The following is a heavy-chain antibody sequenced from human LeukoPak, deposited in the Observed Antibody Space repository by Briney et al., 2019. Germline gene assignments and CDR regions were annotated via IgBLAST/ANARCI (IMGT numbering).Heavy chain of an antibody. J-gene: IGHJ3*02. V-gene: IGHV3-15*01. CDR2: ISQINGGTT. CDR1: GFTFSNAW. CDR3: TTGTRWELELSPDAFDI. Sequence: GGSLKLSCTASGFTFSNAWMSWVRQAPGKGLEWVGRISQINGGTTDYAAHVKGRLAMSRDDSKNTLYLQMNSLKTEDTAVYYCTTGTRWELELSPDAFDIWGQGTMVTVSS. D-gene: IGHD1-26*01.